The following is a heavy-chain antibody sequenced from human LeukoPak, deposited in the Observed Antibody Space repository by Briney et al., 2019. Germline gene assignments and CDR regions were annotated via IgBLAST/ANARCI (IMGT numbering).Heavy chain of an antibody. V-gene: IGHV4-59*01. CDR3: ARDGPLQVPFDH. Sequence: SETLSLTCTVSDGSISNYYWSWIRQPPGKGLEWIGYIYNSGSTNYNPSLKSRGIISLDTSKNQFSLILNSVTAADTAVYYCARDGPLQVPFDHWGQGTLVIVSS. CDR2: IYNSGST. J-gene: IGHJ4*02. CDR1: DGSISNYY.